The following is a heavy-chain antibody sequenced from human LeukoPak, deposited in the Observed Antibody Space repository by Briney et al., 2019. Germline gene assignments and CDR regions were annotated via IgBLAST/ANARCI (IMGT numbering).Heavy chain of an antibody. CDR2: INHSGST. D-gene: IGHD2-2*01. Sequence: SETLSLTCTVSGDSISGYYWSWIRQPPGKGLEWIGEINHSGSTNYNPSLKSRVTISVDTSKNQFSLKLSSVTAADTAVYYCARQVDVGCSSTSCYGHGAFDIWGQGTVVTVSS. CDR1: GDSISGYY. V-gene: IGHV4-34*01. J-gene: IGHJ3*02. CDR3: ARQVDVGCSSTSCYGHGAFDI.